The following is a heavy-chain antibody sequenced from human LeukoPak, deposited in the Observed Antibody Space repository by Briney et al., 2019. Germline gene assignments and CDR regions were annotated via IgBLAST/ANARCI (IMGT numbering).Heavy chain of an antibody. D-gene: IGHD2-2*01. V-gene: IGHV1-2*02. J-gene: IGHJ4*02. CDR1: GYAFTDYY. CDR3: ARRHECSDTSCLIDY. Sequence: ASVKVSCKASGYAFTDYYMHWVRQAPEQGLEWMGWINPNSGATKYAQQFQGRVTLTRDTSISTAYMELSSLRSDDTAVYYCARRHECSDTSCLIDYWGQGTLVTVSS. CDR2: INPNSGAT.